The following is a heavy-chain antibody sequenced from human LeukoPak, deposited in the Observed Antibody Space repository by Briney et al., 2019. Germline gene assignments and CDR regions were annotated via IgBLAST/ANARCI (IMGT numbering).Heavy chain of an antibody. Sequence: ASVKVSCKASGYTFTSYDINWVRQATGQGLGWMGWMNPNGGNTGYAQKFQGRVTMTRNTSISTAYMELSSLRSEDTAVYYCARGRLWCSGGSCYLYWGQGTLVTVSS. D-gene: IGHD2-15*01. CDR2: MNPNGGNT. CDR3: ARGRLWCSGGSCYLY. J-gene: IGHJ4*02. CDR1: GYTFTSYD. V-gene: IGHV1-8*01.